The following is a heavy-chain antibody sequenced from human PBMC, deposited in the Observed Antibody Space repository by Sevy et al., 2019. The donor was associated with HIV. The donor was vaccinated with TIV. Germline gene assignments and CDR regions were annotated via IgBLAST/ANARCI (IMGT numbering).Heavy chain of an antibody. V-gene: IGHV3-23*01. CDR1: GFTFNSYA. CDR3: AKNGAPFYGEFVY. J-gene: IGHJ4*02. CDR2: ISDSGKTT. D-gene: IGHD4-17*01. Sequence: GGSLRLSCAASGFTFNSYAMSWVRQSPGKGLEWVSSISDSGKTTYYADSVKGRFTISRDNSKNTLHLQMNNLTAEDMAIYFCAKNGAPFYGEFVYWGQGTLVTVSS.